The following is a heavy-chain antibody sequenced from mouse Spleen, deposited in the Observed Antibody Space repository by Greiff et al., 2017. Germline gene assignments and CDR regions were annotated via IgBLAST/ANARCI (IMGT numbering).Heavy chain of an antibody. CDR3: ARDYGSYYYAMDY. CDR1: GYTFTDYN. V-gene: IGHV1-22*01. J-gene: IGHJ4*01. D-gene: IGHD2-2*01. CDR2: INPNNGGT. Sequence: VQLKESGPELVKPGASVKMSCKASGYTFTDYNMHWVKQSHGKSLEWIGYINPNNGGTSYNQKFKGKATLTVNKSSSTAYMELRSLTSEDSAVYYCARDYGSYYYAMDYWGQGTSVTVSS.